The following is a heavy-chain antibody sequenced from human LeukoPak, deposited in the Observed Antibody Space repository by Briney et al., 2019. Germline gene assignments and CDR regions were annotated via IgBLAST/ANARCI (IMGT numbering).Heavy chain of an antibody. Sequence: ASVKVSCKASGYTFTSYAMNWVRQAPGQGLEWMGWINTNTGNPTYAQGFTGRFVFSLDTSVSTAYLQISSLKAEDTAVYYCARGGPYPEYYYDSSASYWGQGTLVTVSS. V-gene: IGHV7-4-1*02. CDR2: INTNTGNP. D-gene: IGHD3-22*01. CDR3: ARGGPYPEYYYDSSASY. CDR1: GYTFTSYA. J-gene: IGHJ4*02.